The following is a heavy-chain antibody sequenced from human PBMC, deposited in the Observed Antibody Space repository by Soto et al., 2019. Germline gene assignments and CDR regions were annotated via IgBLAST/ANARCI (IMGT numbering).Heavy chain of an antibody. J-gene: IGHJ6*02. CDR2: ISYDGSNK. D-gene: IGHD2-15*01. Sequence: GGSLRLSCAASGFTFSSYAMHWVRQAPGKGLEWVAVISYDGSNKYYADSVKGRFTISRDNSKNTLYLQMNSLRAEDTAVYYCARDGGCSGGSCYSDYYYGMDVWGQGTTVTVSS. CDR3: ARDGGCSGGSCYSDYYYGMDV. CDR1: GFTFSSYA. V-gene: IGHV3-30-3*01.